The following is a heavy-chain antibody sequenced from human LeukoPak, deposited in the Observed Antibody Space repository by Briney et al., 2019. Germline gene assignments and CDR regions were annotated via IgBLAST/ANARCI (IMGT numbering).Heavy chain of an antibody. Sequence: GGSLRLSCAASGFTFSDYYMSWVRQAPGKGLEWVSAISGSGGSTNYADSVKGRFTISRDNSKNTLYLQMNSLRAEDTAVYYCAKEREYCTNGVCSPLDYWGQGTLVTVSS. CDR1: GFTFSDYY. CDR2: ISGSGGST. D-gene: IGHD2-8*01. V-gene: IGHV3-23*01. CDR3: AKEREYCTNGVCSPLDY. J-gene: IGHJ4*02.